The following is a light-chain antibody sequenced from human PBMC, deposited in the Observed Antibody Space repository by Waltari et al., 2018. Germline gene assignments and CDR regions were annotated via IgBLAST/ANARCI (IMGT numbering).Light chain of an antibody. J-gene: IGKJ5*01. CDR1: QSVLATSNRKTY. V-gene: IGKV4-1*01. CDR3: HQYYIPPLT. Sequence: DIVMTQSPDSLAVSLGERATINCKSSQSVLATSNRKTYIAWHQQKPGQTPRLLINWASTRASGVPDRFSGSGSGTDFTLTVSSLQAEDVAVYYCHQYYIPPLTFGQGTRLEIK. CDR2: WAS.